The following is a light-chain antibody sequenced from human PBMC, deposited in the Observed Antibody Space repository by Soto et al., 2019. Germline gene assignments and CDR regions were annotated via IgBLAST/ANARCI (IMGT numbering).Light chain of an antibody. CDR3: QKYDTAPQT. CDR2: AAS. V-gene: IGKV1-27*01. CDR1: QGIIDY. J-gene: IGKJ1*01. Sequence: DIQMTQSPSSLSASVGDTVTITCRASQGIIDYLAWYQQRPGKVPKLLIYAASTLQTGVPSRFSGSGAGTAFNPTISSLKPGDVGTYYCQKYDTAPQTFGQGTRVEIK.